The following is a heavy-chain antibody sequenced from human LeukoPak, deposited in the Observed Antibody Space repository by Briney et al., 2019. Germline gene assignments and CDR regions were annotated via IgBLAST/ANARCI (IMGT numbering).Heavy chain of an antibody. J-gene: IGHJ4*02. D-gene: IGHD6-13*01. CDR2: INHSGST. V-gene: IGHV4-34*01. Sequence: SETLSLTCAVYGGSFSGYYWSWIRQPPGKGLEWIGEINHSGSTNYNPSLKSRVTISVDTSKNQFSLKLSSVTAADTAVYYCADHIAAAGHHYFDYWGQGTLVAVSS. CDR1: GGSFSGYY. CDR3: ADHIAAAGHHYFDY.